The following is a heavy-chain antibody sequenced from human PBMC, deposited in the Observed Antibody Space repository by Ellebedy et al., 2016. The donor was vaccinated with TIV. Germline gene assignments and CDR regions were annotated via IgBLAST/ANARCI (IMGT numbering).Heavy chain of an antibody. Sequence: PGGSLRLSCAASGFTVSSNYMSWVRQAPGKGLEWVSVIYSGGSTYYADSVKGRFTISRDNSKNTLYLQMNSLRAEDTAVYYCARDVDSSGYYAFDIWGQGTMVTVSS. CDR1: GFTVSSNY. D-gene: IGHD3-22*01. CDR2: IYSGGST. CDR3: ARDVDSSGYYAFDI. J-gene: IGHJ3*02. V-gene: IGHV3-66*01.